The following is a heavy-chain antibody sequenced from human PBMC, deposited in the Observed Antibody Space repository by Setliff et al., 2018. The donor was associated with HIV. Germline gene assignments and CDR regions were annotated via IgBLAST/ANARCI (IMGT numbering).Heavy chain of an antibody. Sequence: ASVKVSCKTSGYTFTRYDINWVRQATGQGLEWMGIINPRGGSSTYAQKFQGRVAMTRDTSTSTVYMEMSSVRSEDTAVYYCSRDRVRITIFGANDASDIWGQGTMVTVSS. J-gene: IGHJ3*02. CDR3: SRDRVRITIFGANDASDI. D-gene: IGHD3-3*01. V-gene: IGHV1-46*01. CDR1: GYTFTRYD. CDR2: INPRGGSS.